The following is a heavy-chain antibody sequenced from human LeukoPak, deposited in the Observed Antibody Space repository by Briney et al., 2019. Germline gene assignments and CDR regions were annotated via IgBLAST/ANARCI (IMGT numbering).Heavy chain of an antibody. D-gene: IGHD2-15*01. CDR1: GGSISSYY. V-gene: IGHV4-4*07. CDR3: AREWADGCSGGSCYSLGYYYYYMDV. J-gene: IGHJ6*03. CDR2: IYTSGXX. Sequence: NPSETLSLTCTVSGGSISSYYWSWIRQPAGKGLEWIGRIYTSGXXXXNPSLKSRVTMSVDTSKNQFSLKLSSVTAADTAVYYCAREWADGCSGGSCYSLGYYYYYMDVWGKGTTVTVSS.